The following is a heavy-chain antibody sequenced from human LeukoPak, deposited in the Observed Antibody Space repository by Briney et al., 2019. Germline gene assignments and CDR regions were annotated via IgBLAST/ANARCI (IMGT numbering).Heavy chain of an antibody. Sequence: SVKVSCKASGGTFSSYAISWVRQAPGQGLEWMGGIIPIFGTANYAQKFQGRVTITADKSTSTAYMELSSLRSEDTAVYYCASGLGFCSGSDCTNLVKDYYYGMNVWGQGTTVTASS. CDR2: IIPIFGTA. CDR1: GGTFSSYA. D-gene: IGHD2-15*01. J-gene: IGHJ6*02. CDR3: ASGLGFCSGSDCTNLVKDYYYGMNV. V-gene: IGHV1-69*06.